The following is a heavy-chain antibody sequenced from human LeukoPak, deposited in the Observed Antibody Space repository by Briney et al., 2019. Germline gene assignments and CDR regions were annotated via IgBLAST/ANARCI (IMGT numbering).Heavy chain of an antibody. J-gene: IGHJ5*02. CDR3: AATVVTPGRWFDP. CDR2: INHSGST. D-gene: IGHD4-23*01. Sequence: SETLSLTCAVYGGSFSDYYWSWIRQPPGKGLEWIGEINHSGSTNYNPSLKSRATISVDTTKNQFSLKLSSVTAADTAVYYCAATVVTPGRWFDPWGQGTLVTVSS. CDR1: GGSFSDYY. V-gene: IGHV4-34*01.